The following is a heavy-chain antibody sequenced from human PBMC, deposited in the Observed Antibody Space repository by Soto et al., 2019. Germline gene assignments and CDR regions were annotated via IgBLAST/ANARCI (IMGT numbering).Heavy chain of an antibody. V-gene: IGHV3-30*18. CDR3: AKVAARSLRAPFGN. CDR1: GFTFGSYG. J-gene: IGHJ4*02. D-gene: IGHD3-16*01. Sequence: QVQLVESGGGVVQPGRSLRLSCAASGFTFGSYGMHWVRQAPGKGLEWVAVISLDGSNAYYTDSVKGRFTISRDNSRDTLYLQMNRLRGDDTAVYYCAKVAARSLRAPFGNWGQGTLVTVSS. CDR2: ISLDGSNA.